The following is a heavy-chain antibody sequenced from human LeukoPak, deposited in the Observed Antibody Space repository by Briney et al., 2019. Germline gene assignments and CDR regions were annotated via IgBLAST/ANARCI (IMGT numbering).Heavy chain of an antibody. CDR1: GFTFSDYY. Sequence: GGSLRLSCAASGFTFSDYYMNWVRQAPGKGLEWVSYISRSSSMINYADSVKGRFTVSRDNARNSLYLQMNSLRDEDTAVYYCARDYYYDSSGDYYAMDVWGQGTTVTVSS. CDR2: ISRSSSMI. V-gene: IGHV3-11*06. D-gene: IGHD3-22*01. J-gene: IGHJ6*02. CDR3: ARDYYYDSSGDYYAMDV.